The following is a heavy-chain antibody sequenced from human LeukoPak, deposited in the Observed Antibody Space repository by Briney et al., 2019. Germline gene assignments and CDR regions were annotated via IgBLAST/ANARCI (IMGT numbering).Heavy chain of an antibody. CDR1: GFTFGDYY. CDR3: ARAGLYDFWSASIQTYDYYYYGMDV. Sequence: GGSLRLSCAASGFTFGDYYMSWIRQAPGMGLEWVSYISSGGESTYYADSVEGRFTISRDNAENSLYLQMDSLRAEDTAVYYCARAGLYDFWSASIQTYDYYYYGMDVWGRGTTVTVSS. J-gene: IGHJ6*02. V-gene: IGHV3-11*01. CDR2: ISSGGEST. D-gene: IGHD3-3*01.